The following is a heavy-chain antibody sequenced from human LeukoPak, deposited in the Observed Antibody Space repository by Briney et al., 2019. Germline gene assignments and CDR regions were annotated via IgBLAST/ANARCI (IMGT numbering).Heavy chain of an antibody. V-gene: IGHV3-30-3*01. J-gene: IGHJ3*01. D-gene: IGHD3-3*01. CDR1: GFTLSSHV. CDR3: ARGILSPRSVAFDV. CDR2: ISSDGTTK. Sequence: PGGSLRLSCVASGFTLSSHVMHWVRQAPGKGVEWVALISSDGTTKYNADSVEGRFTISRDTSMDTLYLQMNSLRVDDTSVYYCARGILSPRSVAFDVWGQGTMVTVS.